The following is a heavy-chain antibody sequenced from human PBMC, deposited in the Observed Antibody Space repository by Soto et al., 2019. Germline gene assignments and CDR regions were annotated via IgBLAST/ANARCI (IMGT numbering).Heavy chain of an antibody. CDR2: INHSGST. V-gene: IGHV4-34*01. Sequence: QVQLQQWGAGLLKPSETLSLTCAVYGGSFSGYYWSWIRQPPGKGLEWIGEINHSGSTNYNPSLKSRVTISADTSKNQFSLKRSSVTAADTAVYYCARGRGLFGGATSLDYWGQGTLVTVSS. J-gene: IGHJ4*02. D-gene: IGHD1-26*01. CDR3: ARGRGLFGGATSLDY. CDR1: GGSFSGYY.